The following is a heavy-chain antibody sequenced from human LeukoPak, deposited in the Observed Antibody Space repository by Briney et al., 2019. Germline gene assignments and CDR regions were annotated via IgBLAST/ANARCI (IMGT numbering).Heavy chain of an antibody. D-gene: IGHD3-10*01. J-gene: IGHJ3*02. Sequence: GGSLRLACAASGFMFSNYGMQWVRQAPGKGLEWVAVISYDGSNKYYADSVKGRFTISRDNSKNTLYLQMNSLRAEDMAVYYCAKDLRRRYYFGSGSRGGTFDIWGQGTMVTVSS. CDR3: AKDLRRRYYFGSGSRGGTFDI. CDR1: GFMFSNYG. V-gene: IGHV3-30*18. CDR2: ISYDGSNK.